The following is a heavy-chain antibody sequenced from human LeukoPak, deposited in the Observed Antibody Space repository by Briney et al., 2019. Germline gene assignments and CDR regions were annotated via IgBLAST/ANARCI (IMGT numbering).Heavy chain of an antibody. J-gene: IGHJ6*03. CDR1: GFTFDDYG. V-gene: IGHV3-20*04. Sequence: PGGSLRLSCAASGFTFDDYGMSWVRQAPGKGLDWVSVINLNGGSTGYADSVKGRFTISRDNAKNSLYLQMNSLRAEDTALYYCARESCSSTSCYYYYYYYMDVWGKGTTVTVSS. D-gene: IGHD2-2*01. CDR3: ARESCSSTSCYYYYYYYMDV. CDR2: INLNGGST.